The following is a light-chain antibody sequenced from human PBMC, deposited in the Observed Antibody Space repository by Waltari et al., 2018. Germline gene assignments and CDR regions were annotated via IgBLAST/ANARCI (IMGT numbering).Light chain of an antibody. CDR2: LDSDGRH. Sequence: QLVLTQPPSASASLGASVKLTCTLNSGHTRYAIAWHQQQPEKGPRFLMKLDSDGRHTKGDGIPDLFSGSSSGAERYLILSSLQSEDEADYYCQSWDTGINVFGGGTKLTVL. V-gene: IGLV4-69*01. CDR3: QSWDTGINV. CDR1: SGHTRYA. J-gene: IGLJ2*01.